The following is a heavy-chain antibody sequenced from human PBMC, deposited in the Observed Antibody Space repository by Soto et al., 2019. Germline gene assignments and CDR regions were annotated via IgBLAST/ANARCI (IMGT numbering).Heavy chain of an antibody. CDR2: VIPLLGIG. D-gene: IGHD2-21*01. J-gene: IGHJ6*03. Sequence: QVQLVQSGPEVKKSGSSVKVSCQVSGGTLSSDTISWLRQASGQGLEWMGRVIPLLGIGNYAQKFQGRVTTPEGISTNTGDMELSSLTSQDTAMYYCAREEGYSNMGTFHVSYMGVCGNVTTVTVSS. V-gene: IGHV1-69*08. CDR1: GGTLSSDT. CDR3: AREEGYSNMGTFHVSYMGV.